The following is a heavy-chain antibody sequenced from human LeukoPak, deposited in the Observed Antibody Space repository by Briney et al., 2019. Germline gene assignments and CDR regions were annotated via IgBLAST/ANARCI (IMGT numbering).Heavy chain of an antibody. J-gene: IGHJ5*02. Sequence: PSETLSLTCTVSGDSISSSSYYWGWIRQPPGKGLEWIGSIYYHGSTYYNPSLKSRVTISVDTSKNQFSLKLSSVTAADTAVYYCARGNNWFDPWGQGTLVTVSS. CDR3: ARGNNWFDP. V-gene: IGHV4-39*01. CDR2: IYYHGST. CDR1: GDSISSSSYY.